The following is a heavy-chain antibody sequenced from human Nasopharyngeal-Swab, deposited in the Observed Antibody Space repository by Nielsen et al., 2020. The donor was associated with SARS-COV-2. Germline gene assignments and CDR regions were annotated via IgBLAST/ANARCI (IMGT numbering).Heavy chain of an antibody. D-gene: IGHD2-15*01. V-gene: IGHV3-74*01. J-gene: IGHJ4*02. CDR2: INSDGSII. CDR3: VCGETTPSDY. Sequence: REAPGKGLVWVSRINSDGSIIDYADSVKGRFTISRDNARNTLNLQMNSLSAEDTALYYCVCGETTPSDYWGQGTLVTVSS.